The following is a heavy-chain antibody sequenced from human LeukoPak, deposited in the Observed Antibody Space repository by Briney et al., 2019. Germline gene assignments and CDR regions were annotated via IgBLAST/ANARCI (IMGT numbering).Heavy chain of an antibody. D-gene: IGHD6-13*01. Sequence: GGSLRLSCAASGFTFDDYTMHWVRQAPGKGLEWVSLISWDGGSTYYADSVKGRFTISRDNSKNSLYLQMNSLRTEDTALYYCAKDKGQQLVLGFDYWGQGTLVTVSS. CDR2: ISWDGGST. V-gene: IGHV3-43*01. CDR3: AKDKGQQLVLGFDY. CDR1: GFTFDDYT. J-gene: IGHJ4*02.